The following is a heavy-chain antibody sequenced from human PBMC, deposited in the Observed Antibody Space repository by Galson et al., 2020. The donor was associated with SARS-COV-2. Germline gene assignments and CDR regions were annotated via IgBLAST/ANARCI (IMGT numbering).Heavy chain of an antibody. J-gene: IGHJ4*02. D-gene: IGHD6-13*01. Sequence: LSLTCAASGFTFSSYSMNWVRQAPGKGLEWVSYISSSGSSIYYADSVKGRFTISRDNAKNSLYLQMNSLRDDDTAVYYCARDSYSSSAFRYWGQGTLVTVSS. CDR2: ISSSGSSI. V-gene: IGHV3-48*02. CDR1: GFTFSSYS. CDR3: ARDSYSSSAFRY.